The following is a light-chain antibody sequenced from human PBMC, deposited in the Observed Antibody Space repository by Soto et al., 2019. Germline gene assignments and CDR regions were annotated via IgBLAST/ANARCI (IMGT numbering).Light chain of an antibody. CDR3: QQYTGAPLT. CDR2: GAS. J-gene: IGKJ1*01. CDR1: QSVTDNY. V-gene: IGKV3-20*01. Sequence: EIVLTQSKATLSLAPGERATLSCRASQSVTDNYLAWYQQKPGQAPRLVISGASSRTSGIPDRFSASGSGTDFTLTISRLEPEDFAVYYCQQYTGAPLTFGQGTKVDIK.